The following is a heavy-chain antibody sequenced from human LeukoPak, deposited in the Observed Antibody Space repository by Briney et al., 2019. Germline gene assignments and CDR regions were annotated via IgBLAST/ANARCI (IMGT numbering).Heavy chain of an antibody. CDR3: ARGGIAAAGGDY. CDR1: GFTFSSYA. Sequence: GGSLRLSCAASGFTFSSYAMHWVRQAPGKGLEYVSAIGSNGGSTYYANSVKGRFTISRDNSKNTLYLQMGSLRAEDMAVYYCARGGIAAAGGDYWGQGTLVTVSS. CDR2: IGSNGGST. J-gene: IGHJ4*02. D-gene: IGHD6-13*01. V-gene: IGHV3-64*01.